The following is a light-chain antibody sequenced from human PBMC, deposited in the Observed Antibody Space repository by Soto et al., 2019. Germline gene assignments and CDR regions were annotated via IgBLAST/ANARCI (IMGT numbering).Light chain of an antibody. J-gene: IGKJ2*01. CDR2: NAS. V-gene: IGKV1-9*01. CDR3: HQRNDFPYT. CDR1: QSIAGY. Sequence: DVLLTQSPATLTASVGDRATITCRASQSIAGYVTWYQQQPGKAPKLLIYNASTMPNGIPSRFSGGGSGTDFVLTISSLQPEDLATYYCHQRNDFPYTFGRGTKVEIK.